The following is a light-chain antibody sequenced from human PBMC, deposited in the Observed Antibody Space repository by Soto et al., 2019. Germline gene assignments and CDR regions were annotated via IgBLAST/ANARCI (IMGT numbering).Light chain of an antibody. J-gene: IGKJ1*01. Sequence: EIVMTQSPATLSVSPGERATLSCRASQSVNSNLAWYQQKPGQAPRLLISGASTRATGIPARFSGSGSETEFTLTISSLQSEDFAVYYCQPYNNWWTFGQGTKVE. CDR3: QPYNNWWT. CDR1: QSVNSN. V-gene: IGKV3-15*01. CDR2: GAS.